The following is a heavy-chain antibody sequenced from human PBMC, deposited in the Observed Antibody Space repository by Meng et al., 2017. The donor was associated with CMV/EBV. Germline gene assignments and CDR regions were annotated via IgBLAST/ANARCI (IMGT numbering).Heavy chain of an antibody. Sequence: SVKVSCKASGYTFTSYDINWVRQATGQGLEWMGGIIPILGIANYAQKFQGRVTITADKSTSTAYMELSSLRSEDTAVYYCARALRVKKYNSHPDVWGQGTTVTVSS. J-gene: IGHJ6*02. V-gene: IGHV1-69*10. CDR2: IIPILGIA. CDR1: GYTFTSYD. D-gene: IGHD1-20*01. CDR3: ARALRVKKYNSHPDV.